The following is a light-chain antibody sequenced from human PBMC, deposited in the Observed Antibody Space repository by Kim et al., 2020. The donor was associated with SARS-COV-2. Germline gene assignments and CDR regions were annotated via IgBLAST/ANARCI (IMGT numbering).Light chain of an antibody. J-gene: IGLJ3*02. CDR3: SSYTCSSTWV. V-gene: IGLV2-14*03. Sequence: QSITISCTGTSSDVGGYNYVSWYQQHPGKAPKLMIYDVSNRPSGVSNRFSGSKSGNTASLTISGLQAEDGADYYCSSYTCSSTWVFGGGTQLTVL. CDR2: DVS. CDR1: SSDVGGYNY.